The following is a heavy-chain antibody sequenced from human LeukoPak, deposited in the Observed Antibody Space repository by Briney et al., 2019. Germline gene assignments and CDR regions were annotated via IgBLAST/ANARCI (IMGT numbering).Heavy chain of an antibody. V-gene: IGHV4-38-2*01. Sequence: PSETLSLTCAVSGYSISSGYYWGWIRQPAGKGLEWIGSIYHSGSTYYNPSLKSRVTISVDTSKNQFSLKLSSVTAADTAVYYCARHSPGVLRYYYYMDVWGKGTTVTVSS. J-gene: IGHJ6*03. D-gene: IGHD2/OR15-2a*01. CDR3: ARHSPGVLRYYYYMDV. CDR1: GYSISSGYY. CDR2: IYHSGST.